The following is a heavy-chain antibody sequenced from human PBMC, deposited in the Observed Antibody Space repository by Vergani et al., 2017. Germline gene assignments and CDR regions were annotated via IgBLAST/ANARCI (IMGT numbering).Heavy chain of an antibody. CDR2: IYPADSDT. J-gene: IGHJ4*02. V-gene: IGHV5-51*01. Sequence: EVELVQSGPEMRKPGESLKISCKGSEYSLGNYWIGWVRQMPGKGLEWMGIIYPADSDTRYSPSFQGQVTISADKSISTAFLQWDSLKASDTALYDCARHTTYTDSWGQGTLVTVSS. CDR1: EYSLGNYW. D-gene: IGHD2/OR15-2a*01. CDR3: ARHTTYTDS.